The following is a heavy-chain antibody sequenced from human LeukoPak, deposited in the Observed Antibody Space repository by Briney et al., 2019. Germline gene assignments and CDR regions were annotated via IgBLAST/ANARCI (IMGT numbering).Heavy chain of an antibody. CDR1: GYSFTSYW. D-gene: IGHD2-2*01. CDR2: IYPGDSDT. CDR3: ARLLGYCTSTTCYSVAFDI. Sequence: GESLKISCKGSGYSFTSYWIGWVRQMPGKGLEWMGIIYPGDSDTRYSPSFQGQVTISADKSISTAYLQWSSLKASDTAMYYCARLLGYCTSTTCYSVAFDIWGQGTMVTVSS. J-gene: IGHJ3*02. V-gene: IGHV5-51*01.